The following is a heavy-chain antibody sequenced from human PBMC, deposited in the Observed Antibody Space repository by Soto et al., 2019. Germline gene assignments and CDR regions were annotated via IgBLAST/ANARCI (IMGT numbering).Heavy chain of an antibody. Sequence: ERLCRTGSVYGGSFSGYYWSWIRQPPGKGLEWIGEINHSGSTNYNPSLKSRVTISVDTSKNQFSLKVNSMTAADTAVYYCARYSREAVAGYTLDNWGQGILVTVSS. CDR1: GGSFSGYY. CDR3: ARYSREAVAGYTLDN. CDR2: INHSGST. D-gene: IGHD6-13*01. J-gene: IGHJ4*02. V-gene: IGHV4-34*01.